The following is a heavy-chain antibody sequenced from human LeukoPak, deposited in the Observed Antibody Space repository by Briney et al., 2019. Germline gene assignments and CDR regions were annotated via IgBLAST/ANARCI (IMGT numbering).Heavy chain of an antibody. J-gene: IGHJ3*02. CDR3: ATDLQLLDAFDI. V-gene: IGHV1-24*01. D-gene: IGHD2-2*01. CDR2: FDPEDGET. CDR1: GYTLTELS. Sequence: ASVKVSCKVSGYTLTELSMHWVRQAPGKRLEWMGGFDPEDGETIYAQKFQGRVTMTEDTSTDTAYMELSSLRSEDTAVYYCATDLQLLDAFDIWGQGTMVTVSS.